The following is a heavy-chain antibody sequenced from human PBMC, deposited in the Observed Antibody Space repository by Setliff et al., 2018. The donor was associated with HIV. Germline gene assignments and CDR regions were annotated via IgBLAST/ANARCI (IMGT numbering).Heavy chain of an antibody. D-gene: IGHD6-13*01. J-gene: IGHJ4*02. CDR3: ATDPGYSSTWYSDY. V-gene: IGHV1-24*01. CDR1: GYTLTELS. CDR2: FDPEDGET. Sequence: ASVKVSCKISGYTLTELSIHWVRQAPGKGLEWMANFDPEDGETFYAQKFQGRLTMTEDTSTDTAYMELSSPRSDDTAMYYCATDPGYSSTWYSDYWGQGTLVTVSS.